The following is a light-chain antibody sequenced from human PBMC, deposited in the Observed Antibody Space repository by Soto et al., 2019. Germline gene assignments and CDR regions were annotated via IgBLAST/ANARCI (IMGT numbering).Light chain of an antibody. CDR1: ESLVYSDGITY. CDR2: KVS. CDR3: MQGLDRSRT. Sequence: DVVMTQSPVALPVTLGQPASISCRSSESLVYSDGITYLSWFQQRPGHSPRRLIYKVSDRDSGAPDRSRGTGSGSQLTLKITRVEAEDVPVYYCMQGLDRSRTFGQGTRVEIX. V-gene: IGKV2-30*01. J-gene: IGKJ1*01.